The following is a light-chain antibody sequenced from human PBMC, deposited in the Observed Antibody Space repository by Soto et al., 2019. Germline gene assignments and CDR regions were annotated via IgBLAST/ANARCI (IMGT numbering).Light chain of an antibody. Sequence: LAQPTSAAFTPGPSVTISFTRTKNDVGVYDFVSWYQHHPGKAPRRIIYEVVQRPSGVPGRFSGSKSGNTASLTVSGLQAADEADYFCKSYAGSNTYVFGSGTKVTVL. V-gene: IGLV2-8*01. CDR3: KSYAGSNTYV. CDR1: KNDVGVYDF. CDR2: EVV. J-gene: IGLJ1*01.